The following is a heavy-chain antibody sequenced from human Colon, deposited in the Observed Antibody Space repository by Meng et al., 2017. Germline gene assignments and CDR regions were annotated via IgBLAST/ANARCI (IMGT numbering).Heavy chain of an antibody. CDR1: GYTFTGYY. J-gene: IGHJ4*02. CDR2: INPNSGGT. CDR3: AREYSYGRYFDY. Sequence: VKVSCKASGYTFTGYYMHWVRQAPGQGLEWMGRINPNSGGTNYAQKFQGRVTMTRDTSISTAYMELSSLRSDDTAVYYCAREYSYGRYFDYWGQGTLVTVSS. D-gene: IGHD5-18*01. V-gene: IGHV1-2*06.